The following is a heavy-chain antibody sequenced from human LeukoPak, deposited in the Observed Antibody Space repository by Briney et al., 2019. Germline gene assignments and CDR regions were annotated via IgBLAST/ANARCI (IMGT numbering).Heavy chain of an antibody. V-gene: IGHV3-23*01. CDR1: GFTFSRNG. D-gene: IGHD3-10*01. J-gene: IGHJ4*02. Sequence: PGGSLRLSCAASGFTFSRNGMAWVRQAPGKGLEWVSAISGSGGSTYYADSVKGRFTISRDNSKNTLYLQMNSLRAEDTAVYYCAKALGLVRGVIGDYWGQGTLVTVSS. CDR2: ISGSGGST. CDR3: AKALGLVRGVIGDY.